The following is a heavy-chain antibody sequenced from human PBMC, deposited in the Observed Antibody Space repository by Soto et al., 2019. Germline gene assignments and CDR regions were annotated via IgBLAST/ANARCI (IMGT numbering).Heavy chain of an antibody. J-gene: IGHJ5*02. CDR2: ISGSSIYI. CDR1: GFTFSNYN. Sequence: GGSLRLSCVASGFTFSNYNMNWVRQAPGKGLEWVSHISGSSIYIHYADSVRGRFTISRDNAKNSVYQQMDSLRVEDTAVYYCAREGALKPFSSWGQGALVTVSS. V-gene: IGHV3-21*01. CDR3: AREGALKPFSS.